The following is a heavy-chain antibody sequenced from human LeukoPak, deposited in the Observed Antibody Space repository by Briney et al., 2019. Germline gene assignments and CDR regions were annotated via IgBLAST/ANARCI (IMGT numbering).Heavy chain of an antibody. V-gene: IGHV3-21*01. J-gene: IGHJ4*02. CDR3: AREQQLTLDY. CDR2: ISSSSSYI. D-gene: IGHD6-13*01. CDR1: GLSVSSNF. Sequence: KAGGSLRLSCAATGLSVSSNFMSWVRQAPGKGLEWVSSISSSSSYIYYADSVKGRFTISRDNAKNSLYLQMNSLRAEDTAVYYCAREQQLTLDYWGQGTLVTVSS.